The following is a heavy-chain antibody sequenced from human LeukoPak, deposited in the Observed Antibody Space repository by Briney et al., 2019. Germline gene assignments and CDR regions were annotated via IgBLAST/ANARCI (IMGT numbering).Heavy chain of an antibody. D-gene: IGHD3-16*01. CDR2: IYAGGTT. V-gene: IGHV3-53*01. Sequence: PGGSLRLSCAASGFSVIHAWMNWVRQAPGKGLEWVSVIYAGGTTFYADSVKGRFTISRDNSKNTLYLQMNSLRADDTAVYYCAREVRGDYFDLWGQGTLVTVSS. J-gene: IGHJ4*02. CDR1: GFSVIHAW. CDR3: AREVRGDYFDL.